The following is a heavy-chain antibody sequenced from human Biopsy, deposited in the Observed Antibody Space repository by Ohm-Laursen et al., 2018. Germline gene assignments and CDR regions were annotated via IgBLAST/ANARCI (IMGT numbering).Heavy chain of an antibody. Sequence: SETLSLTCTVSGDSISTSTTYYWAWLRQPPGKGLEWIGSIYNSETTFYNPSLKSRVPISVDTSTNQFSLKVSSVTAADTALYYCARHPTGFWFDPWGHGTLVTVSS. J-gene: IGHJ5*02. CDR2: IYNSETT. CDR3: ARHPTGFWFDP. CDR1: GDSISTSTTYY. V-gene: IGHV4-39*01.